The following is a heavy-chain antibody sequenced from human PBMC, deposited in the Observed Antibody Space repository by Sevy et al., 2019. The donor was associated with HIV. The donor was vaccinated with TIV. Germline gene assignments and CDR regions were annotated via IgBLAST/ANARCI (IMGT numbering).Heavy chain of an antibody. V-gene: IGHV3-48*01. D-gene: IGHD4-17*01. CDR3: ARGTTVTTFSWEENDWYFVL. CDR2: ISSSSSTI. CDR1: GFTFSSYS. Sequence: GGSLRLSCAASGFTFSSYSMNWVRQAPGKGLEWVSYISSSSSTIYYADSVKGRFTISRDNAKNSLYLQMNSLRAEDSAVYYCARGTTVTTFSWEENDWYFVLWGRGTLVTLSS. J-gene: IGHJ2*01.